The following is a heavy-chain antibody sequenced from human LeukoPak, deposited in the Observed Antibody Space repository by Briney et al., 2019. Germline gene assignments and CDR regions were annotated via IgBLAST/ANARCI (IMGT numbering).Heavy chain of an antibody. V-gene: IGHV3-33*01. Sequence: GGSLRLSCAASGFTFSDYGMRWDRQAPGKGLEWVALIWYDGTNDHYADSVKGRFTISRDNSKNTLYLQMNSLRAEDTAVYYCARDVPYYYDSSGYYGFDYWGQGTLVTVSP. J-gene: IGHJ4*02. CDR3: ARDVPYYYDSSGYYGFDY. CDR2: IWYDGTND. CDR1: GFTFSDYG. D-gene: IGHD3-22*01.